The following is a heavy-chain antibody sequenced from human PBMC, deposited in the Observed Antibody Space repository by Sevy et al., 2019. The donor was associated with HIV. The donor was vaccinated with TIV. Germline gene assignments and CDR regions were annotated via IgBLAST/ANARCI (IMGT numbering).Heavy chain of an antibody. CDR1: GFTFSSYW. J-gene: IGHJ6*02. D-gene: IGHD1-1*01. CDR3: ARDAERDYYGMDV. Sequence: GGCLRLSCAASGFTFSSYWMSWVRQAPGKGLEWVANIKQDGSEKYYVDSVKGRFTISRDNAKNSLYLQMNSLRAEDTAVYYCARDAERDYYGMDVWGQGTTVTVSS. V-gene: IGHV3-7*01. CDR2: IKQDGSEK.